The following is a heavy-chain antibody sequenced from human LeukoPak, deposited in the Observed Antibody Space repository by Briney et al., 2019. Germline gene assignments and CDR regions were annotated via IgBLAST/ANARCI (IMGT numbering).Heavy chain of an antibody. D-gene: IGHD3-3*01. J-gene: IGHJ4*02. CDR3: AKDHYWSIDY. CDR1: GFDFSSNW. Sequence: GGSLRLSCAASGFDFSSNWMHWVRHAPGQGRVWVSRIKGDGISTNYADSVKGRFTISRDIAKNTPYLQTNSLRAEDTGVYYCAKDHYWSIDYWGRGTLVTVSS. V-gene: IGHV3-74*01. CDR2: IKGDGIST.